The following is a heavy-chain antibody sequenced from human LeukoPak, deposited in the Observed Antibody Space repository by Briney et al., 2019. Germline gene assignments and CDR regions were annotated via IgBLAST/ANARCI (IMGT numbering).Heavy chain of an antibody. CDR2: IYYSGST. V-gene: IGHV4-30-4*08. D-gene: IGHD5-18*01. CDR1: GGSISSYY. J-gene: IGHJ4*02. CDR3: ARAYGTAMAIDY. Sequence: PSETLSLTCTVSGGSISSYYWSWIRQPPGKGLEWIGYIYYSGSTYYNPSLKSRVTISVDTSKSQFSLKLSSVTAADTAVYYCARAYGTAMAIDYWGQGTLVTVSS.